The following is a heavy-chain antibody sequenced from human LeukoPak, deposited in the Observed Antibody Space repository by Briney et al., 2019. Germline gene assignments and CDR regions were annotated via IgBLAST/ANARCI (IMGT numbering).Heavy chain of an antibody. V-gene: IGHV3-48*03. CDR2: ISSSGSTI. CDR1: GFTFSSYE. J-gene: IGHJ6*02. D-gene: IGHD6-19*01. CDR3: ARGRYSSGWRGLCHYYYGMDV. Sequence: PGGSLRLSCAASGFTFSSYEINWVRQAPGKGLEWVSYISSSGSTIYYADSVKGRFTISRDNAKNSLYLQMNSLRAEDTAVYYCARGRYSSGWRGLCHYYYGMDVWGQGTTVTVSS.